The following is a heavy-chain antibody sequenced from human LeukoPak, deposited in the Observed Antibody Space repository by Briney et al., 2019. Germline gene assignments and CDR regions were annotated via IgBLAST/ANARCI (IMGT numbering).Heavy chain of an antibody. CDR3: AKNSAVYYYDSSGSPYDY. J-gene: IGHJ4*02. D-gene: IGHD3-22*01. CDR2: ISYDGSNK. V-gene: IGHV3-30-3*02. CDR1: GFTFSSYA. Sequence: GGSLRLSCAASGFTFSSYAMHWVRQAPGKGLEWVAVISYDGSNKYYADSVKGRLTISRDNSKNTLYLQMNSLRAEDTAVYYCAKNSAVYYYDSSGSPYDYWGQGTLVTVSS.